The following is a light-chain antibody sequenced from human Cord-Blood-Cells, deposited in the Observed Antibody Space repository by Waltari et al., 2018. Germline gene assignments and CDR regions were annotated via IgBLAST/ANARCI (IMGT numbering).Light chain of an antibody. Sequence: QSALTQPASVSGSPGQSIPIPCPGTRSDVGGYNYVSWYQQHPGKAPKLMIYDVSNRPSGVSNRFSGSKSGNTASLTISGLQAEDEADYYCSSYTSSSTWVFGGGTKLTVL. V-gene: IGLV2-14*03. CDR3: SSYTSSSTWV. CDR2: DVS. CDR1: RSDVGGYNY. J-gene: IGLJ3*02.